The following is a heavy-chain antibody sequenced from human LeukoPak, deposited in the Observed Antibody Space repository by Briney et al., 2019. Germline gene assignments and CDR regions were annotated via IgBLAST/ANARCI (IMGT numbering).Heavy chain of an antibody. Sequence: SETLSLTCAVYGGSFSGYYWSWIRQPPGKGLEYIAYIYYSGGTDYNPSLKSRVTISVDTSKNKFSLKVNSVTVADTAVYYCARQAYGGEAFDIWGQGTMVTVSS. V-gene: IGHV4-59*08. D-gene: IGHD4-17*01. CDR2: IYYSGGT. CDR3: ARQAYGGEAFDI. J-gene: IGHJ3*02. CDR1: GGSFSGYY.